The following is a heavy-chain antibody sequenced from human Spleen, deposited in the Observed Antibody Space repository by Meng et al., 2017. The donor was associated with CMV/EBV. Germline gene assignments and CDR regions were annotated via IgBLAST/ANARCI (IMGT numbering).Heavy chain of an antibody. V-gene: IGHV4-30-4*08. Sequence: DSISSGDCFWTWIRQSPGKGLEWIGYIYSTGRSYYNPSLKSRLTLSIDTSKNHFSLRLSSVTAADTALYFCARGDSHVAVRGTWFDPWGQGTLVTVSS. CDR3: ARGDSHVAVRGTWFDP. CDR1: DSISSGDCF. D-gene: IGHD2-21*02. J-gene: IGHJ5*02. CDR2: IYSTGRS.